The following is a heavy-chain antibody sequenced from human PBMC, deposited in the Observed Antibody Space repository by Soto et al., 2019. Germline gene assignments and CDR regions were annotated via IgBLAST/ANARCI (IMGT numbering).Heavy chain of an antibody. V-gene: IGHV1-69*13. D-gene: IGHD3-22*01. CDR3: ARARYYYDSSGYYEEPIETFDY. CDR1: GGTFSSYA. J-gene: IGHJ4*02. CDR2: IIPIFGTA. Sequence: SVKVSCKASGGTFSSYAISWVRQAPRQGLEWMGGIIPIFGTANYAQKFQGRVTITADESTSTAYMELSSLRSEDTAVYYCARARYYYDSSGYYEEPIETFDYWGQGTQVTVSS.